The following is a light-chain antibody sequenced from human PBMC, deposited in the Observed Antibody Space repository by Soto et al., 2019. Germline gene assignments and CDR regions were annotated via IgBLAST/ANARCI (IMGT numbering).Light chain of an antibody. J-gene: IGKJ3*01. Sequence: DIVMTQSPDSLAVSLGERATINCKSSQRVFYDSNKKNYLAWYQQRPGQPPKLLISWASTRESGVPGRFSGSGSGTDFTLTISSLQAEDVAVYYCQQQYYLPITFGPGTKVDIK. CDR1: QRVFYDSNKKNY. CDR3: QQQYYLPIT. CDR2: WAS. V-gene: IGKV4-1*01.